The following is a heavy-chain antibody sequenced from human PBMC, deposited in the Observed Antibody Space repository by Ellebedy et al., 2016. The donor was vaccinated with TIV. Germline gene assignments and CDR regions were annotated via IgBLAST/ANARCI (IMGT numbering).Heavy chain of an antibody. J-gene: IGHJ4*02. D-gene: IGHD6-19*01. Sequence: PGGSLRLSCVASGFTFSFYGMNWVRQAPGRGLEWVSSISGSGNHIYNADPVEGRFTISRDNPKNSLYLQMNSLRAEDTAMYYCARDRDVAGFLGEHGYWGQGTLVTVSS. CDR2: ISGSGNHI. CDR3: ARDRDVAGFLGEHGY. V-gene: IGHV3-21*01. CDR1: GFTFSFYG.